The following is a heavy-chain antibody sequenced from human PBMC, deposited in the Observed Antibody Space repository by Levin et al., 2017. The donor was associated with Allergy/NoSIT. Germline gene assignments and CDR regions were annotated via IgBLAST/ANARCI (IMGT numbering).Heavy chain of an antibody. D-gene: IGHD3-3*01. Sequence: GGSLRLSCAASGFTFSSYAMHWVRQAPGKGLEYVSAISSNGGSTYYANSVKGRFTISRDNSKNTLYLQMGSLRAEDMAVYYCARDRDTIFGVVTYYYYGMDVWGQGTTVTVSS. CDR1: GFTFSSYA. CDR3: ARDRDTIFGVVTYYYYGMDV. J-gene: IGHJ6*02. CDR2: ISSNGGST. V-gene: IGHV3-64*01.